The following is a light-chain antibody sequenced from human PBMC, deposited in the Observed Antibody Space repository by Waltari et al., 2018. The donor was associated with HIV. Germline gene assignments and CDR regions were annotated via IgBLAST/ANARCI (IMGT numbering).Light chain of an antibody. Sequence: EIVLTQSPATRSLSPGERATPSCRASQSVSSYLAWYQQKPGQAPRLLIYDASNRATGIPARFSGSGSGTDFTLTISSLEPEDFAVYYCQQRSNWPYTFGQGTKLEIK. V-gene: IGKV3-11*01. CDR1: QSVSSY. CDR2: DAS. J-gene: IGKJ2*01. CDR3: QQRSNWPYT.